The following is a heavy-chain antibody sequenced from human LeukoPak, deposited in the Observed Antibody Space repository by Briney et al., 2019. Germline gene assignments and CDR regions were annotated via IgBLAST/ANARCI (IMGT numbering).Heavy chain of an antibody. Sequence: PGGTLRLSCAASGFTFSSYGMSWVRHAPGKGRGWVSAISGSGGRTYYADSVKGRFTISGDDSKNTLYLQMNSLRAEDTAVYYCAKGGLRWRYFDYWGQGTLVTVSS. V-gene: IGHV3-23*01. CDR1: GFTFSSYG. D-gene: IGHD4-23*01. J-gene: IGHJ4*02. CDR2: ISGSGGRT. CDR3: AKGGLRWRYFDY.